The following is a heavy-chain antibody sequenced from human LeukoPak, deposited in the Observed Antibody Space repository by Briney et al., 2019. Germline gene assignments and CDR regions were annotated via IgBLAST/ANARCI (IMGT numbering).Heavy chain of an antibody. CDR1: GFTFGSYA. CDR2: ITNGGVTT. D-gene: IGHD6-19*01. J-gene: IGHJ4*02. CDR3: VKLSSGSGSKFGFDS. Sequence: GGSLRLSCAASGFTFGSYAMSWVRQTPGKSLEWVSIITNGGVTTYYADSVRGRFTISRDNSKNMLYLQMDSLRAEDTAVYYCVKLSSGSGSKFGFDSWGQGTLVTVSS. V-gene: IGHV3-23*01.